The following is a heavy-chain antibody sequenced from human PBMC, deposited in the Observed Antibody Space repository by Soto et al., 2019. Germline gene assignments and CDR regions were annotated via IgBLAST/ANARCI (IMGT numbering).Heavy chain of an antibody. CDR3: ASVGNWFDP. J-gene: IGHJ5*02. V-gene: IGHV4-59*01. CDR2: MYYNGNI. CDR1: GGSISNYY. Sequence: SETLSLTCNVSGGSISNYYWTWVRQSPEKGLEWIGYMYYNGNINYNPSLKSRVTISIDTSKNQFSLTLKSATAADTAVYYCASVGNWFDPWGEGVLVTVSS. D-gene: IGHD1-26*01.